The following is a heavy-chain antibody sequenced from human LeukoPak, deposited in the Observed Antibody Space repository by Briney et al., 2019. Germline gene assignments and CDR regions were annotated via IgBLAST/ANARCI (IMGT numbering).Heavy chain of an antibody. J-gene: IGHJ4*02. CDR2: IGGDGVGK. D-gene: IGHD1-26*01. Sequence: WGSLRLSCAASGFIFKNYAMMWVRQAPGKGLEWVSAIGGDGVGKDYADSVKGRFTISRDNFTDTVYLEMNSLRVEGTALYYCAKRVGGTTDYWGLGTLVTVAS. CDR3: AKRVGGTTDY. CDR1: GFIFKNYA. V-gene: IGHV3-23*01.